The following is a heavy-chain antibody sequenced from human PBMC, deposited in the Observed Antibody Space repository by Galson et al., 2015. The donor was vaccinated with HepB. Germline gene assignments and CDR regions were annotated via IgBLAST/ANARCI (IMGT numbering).Heavy chain of an antibody. CDR3: ARGRESGYKQIDY. J-gene: IGHJ4*02. CDR2: ISSSSSYI. V-gene: IGHV3-21*01. Sequence: SLRLSCAASGFTFSSYSMNWVRQAPGKGLEWVSSISSSSSYIYYADSVKGRFTISRDNAKNSLYLQMNSLRAEDTAVYYCARGRESGYKQIDYWGQGTLVTVSS. D-gene: IGHD5-12*01. CDR1: GFTFSSYS.